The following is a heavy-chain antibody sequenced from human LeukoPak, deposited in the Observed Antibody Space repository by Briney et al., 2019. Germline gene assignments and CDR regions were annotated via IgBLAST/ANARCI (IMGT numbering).Heavy chain of an antibody. CDR3: ASRRSGYENY. J-gene: IGHJ4*02. CDR2: ISGSSSYT. CDR1: GFTFSDYY. V-gene: IGHV3-11*06. D-gene: IGHD5-12*01. Sequence: GGSLRLSCAASGFTFSDYYMSWIRQAPGKGLEWVSYISGSSSYTNYADSVKGRFTISRDNAENSLFLQMNSLRAEDTAVYYCASRRSGYENYWGQGTLATVSS.